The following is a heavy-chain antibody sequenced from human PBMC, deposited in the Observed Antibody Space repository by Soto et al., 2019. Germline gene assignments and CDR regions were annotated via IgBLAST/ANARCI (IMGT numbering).Heavy chain of an antibody. CDR1: GGSFSGYY. D-gene: IGHD3-3*01. CDR3: ARGSKTLFTISTDTAAKHFDY. J-gene: IGHJ4*02. Sequence: PSETLSLTCAVYGGSFSGYYWSWIRQPPGKGLEWIGEINHSGSTNYNPSLKSRVTISVDTSKNQFSLKLSSVTAADTAVYYCARGSKTLFTISTDTAAKHFDYWGQGTLVTVSS. V-gene: IGHV4-34*01. CDR2: INHSGST.